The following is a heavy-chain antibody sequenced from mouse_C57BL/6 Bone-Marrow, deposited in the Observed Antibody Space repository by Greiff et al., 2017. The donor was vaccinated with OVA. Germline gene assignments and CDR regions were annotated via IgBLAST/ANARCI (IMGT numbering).Heavy chain of an antibody. Sequence: EVQLVESGGGLVQSGRSLRLSCATSGFTFSDFYMEWVRQAPGKGLEWIAASRNKANDYTTEYSASVKGRFIVSRDTSQSILYLQMNALRAEDTAIYYCARADYYGSSAWFAYWGQGTLVTVSA. CDR3: ARADYYGSSAWFAY. J-gene: IGHJ3*01. CDR2: SRNKANDYTT. V-gene: IGHV7-1*01. D-gene: IGHD1-1*01. CDR1: GFTFSDFY.